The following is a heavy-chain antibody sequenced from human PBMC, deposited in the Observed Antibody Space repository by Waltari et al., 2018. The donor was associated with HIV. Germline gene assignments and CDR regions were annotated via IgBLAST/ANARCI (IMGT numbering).Heavy chain of an antibody. CDR3: AGAFGGVAGAPKVFDC. CDR2: GNSEGESS. Sequence: EVQLLESGGKLVPPGGSLRLSCEVTGFTFSNYFMNWVRQAPGNELRGVGGGNSEGESSFYGDAWEGRATVARDDPKNTMFLEITNLKVEDKATYDCAGAFGGVAGAPKVFDCWGRGTLVSVS. J-gene: IGHJ4*01. V-gene: IGHV3-7*04. D-gene: IGHD3-16*01. CDR1: GFTFSNYF.